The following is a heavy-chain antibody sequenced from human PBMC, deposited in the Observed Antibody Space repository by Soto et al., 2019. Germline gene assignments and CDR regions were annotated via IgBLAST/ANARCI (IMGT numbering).Heavy chain of an antibody. Sequence: ASVKVSCKASGYTFTSYAMHWVRQAPGQRLEWMGWINAGNGNTKYSQKLQGRVTITRDTSASTAYMELSSLRSEDTAVYYCAREGSGIAAAATSYYYYYYGMDVWGQGTTVTVSS. CDR2: INAGNGNT. V-gene: IGHV1-3*01. CDR1: GYTFTSYA. CDR3: AREGSGIAAAATSYYYYYYGMDV. D-gene: IGHD6-13*01. J-gene: IGHJ6*02.